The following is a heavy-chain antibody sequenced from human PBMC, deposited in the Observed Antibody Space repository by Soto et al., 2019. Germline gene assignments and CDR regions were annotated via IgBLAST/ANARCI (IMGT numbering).Heavy chain of an antibody. V-gene: IGHV4-34*01. J-gene: IGHJ6*02. D-gene: IGHD1-1*01. CDR1: GRSYSGYY. Sequence: SETLSLTCAAYGRSYSGYYWSWVRHTPGKGLEWSGQINHIGSTNYHPSLKSRVTISVDTSKSQFSLKLSSVTAADTAVYYCARGRTGIRYYYYGMNVWGQGPTVTVSS. CDR3: ARGRTGIRYYYYGMNV. CDR2: INHIGST.